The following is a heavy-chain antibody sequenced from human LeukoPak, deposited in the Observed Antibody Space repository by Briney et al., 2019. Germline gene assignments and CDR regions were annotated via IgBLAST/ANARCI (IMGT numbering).Heavy chain of an antibody. CDR1: GYSIRSGYH. Sequence: SETLSLTCSVSGYSIRSGYHWAWFRQAPGKGLEWMGSIYQSGSTYDNLSLKSRVTLSVDTSKNQFSLKLSSVTAADTAVYYCAKGYSGYDRFDPWGQGTLVTVSS. CDR3: AKGYSGYDRFDP. J-gene: IGHJ5*02. CDR2: IYQSGST. V-gene: IGHV4-38-2*02. D-gene: IGHD5-12*01.